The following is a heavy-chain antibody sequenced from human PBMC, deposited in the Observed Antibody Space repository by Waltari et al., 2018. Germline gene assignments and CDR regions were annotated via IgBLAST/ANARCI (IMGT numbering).Heavy chain of an antibody. Sequence: QLQLQESGPGLVKPSETLSLTCTVSGGSISSSSYYWGWIRQPPGKGLEWIGSIYYSGRTYYNPSLKSRVTISVDTSKNQFSLKLSSVTAADTAVYYCARHGTTFYYYGMDVWGQGTTVTVSS. J-gene: IGHJ6*02. CDR1: GGSISSSSYY. CDR2: IYYSGRT. CDR3: ARHGTTFYYYGMDV. V-gene: IGHV4-39*01. D-gene: IGHD4-17*01.